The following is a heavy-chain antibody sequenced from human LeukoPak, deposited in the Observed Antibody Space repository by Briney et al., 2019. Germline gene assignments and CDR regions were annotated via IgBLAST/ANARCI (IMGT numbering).Heavy chain of an antibody. D-gene: IGHD6-13*01. CDR2: VYYSGST. CDR3: ASIIAAAGTFPDY. V-gene: IGHV4-31*11. Sequence: PSETLSLTCAVSGGSISSGNYYWGWIRQHPGKGLEWIGSVYYSGSTYYNPSLKSRLTISKDTSKNQFSLKLSSVTAADTAVYYCASIIAAAGTFPDYWGQGTLVTVSS. CDR1: GGSISSGNYY. J-gene: IGHJ4*02.